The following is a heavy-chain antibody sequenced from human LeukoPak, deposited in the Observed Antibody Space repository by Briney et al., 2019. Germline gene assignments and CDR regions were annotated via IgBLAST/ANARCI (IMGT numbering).Heavy chain of an antibody. V-gene: IGHV1-18*01. CDR1: GYTFTSYG. Sequence: GASVKVPCKASGYTFTSYGISWVPQAPGQGLEWMGWISAYNGNTNYAQKLQGRVTMTTDTSTSTAYMELRSLRSDDTAVGYCARDREVLRYFDWLVWGQEALVTVSS. CDR3: ARDREVLRYFDWLV. D-gene: IGHD3-9*01. CDR2: ISAYNGNT. J-gene: IGHJ4*02.